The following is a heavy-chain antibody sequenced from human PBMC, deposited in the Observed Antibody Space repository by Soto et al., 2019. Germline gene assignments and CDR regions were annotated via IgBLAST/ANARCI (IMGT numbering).Heavy chain of an antibody. Sequence: ASVAVASTTPHYTFTGYYLHRKRPAPGQGREWMGWINPNSGGTNYAQKFQGRVTMTRDTSISTASMELSRLRSDDTAVYYCARDIVGASFYWGQVTPVPVPP. CDR1: HYTFTGYY. V-gene: IGHV1-2*02. D-gene: IGHD1-26*01. CDR2: INPNSGGT. J-gene: IGHJ4*02. CDR3: ARDIVGASFY.